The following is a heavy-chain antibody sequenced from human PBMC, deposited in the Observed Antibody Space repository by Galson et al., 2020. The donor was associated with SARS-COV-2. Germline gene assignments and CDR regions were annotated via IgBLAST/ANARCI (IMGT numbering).Heavy chain of an antibody. J-gene: IGHJ6*02. CDR3: ARDYRIAAPGILYYYGMDV. V-gene: IGHV3-30*04. Sequence: GGALRLSCAASGFTFSSYAMHWVRQAPGKGLEWVAVISYDGSNKYYADSVKGRFTISRDNSKNTLYLQMNSLRAEDTAVSYCARDYRIAAPGILYYYGMDVWGQGTTFTVSS. D-gene: IGHD6-13*01. CDR2: ISYDGSNK. CDR1: GFTFSSYA.